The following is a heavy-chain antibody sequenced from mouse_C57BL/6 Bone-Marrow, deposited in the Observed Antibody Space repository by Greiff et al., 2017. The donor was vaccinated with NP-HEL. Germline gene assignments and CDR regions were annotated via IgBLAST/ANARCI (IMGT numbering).Heavy chain of an antibody. D-gene: IGHD1-1*01. CDR3: ARFGLGSSYWGYAMDY. J-gene: IGHJ4*01. CDR2: IDPANGNT. Sequence: EVQGVESVAELVRPGASVKLSCTASGFNIKNTYMHWVKQRPEQGLEWIGRIDPANGNTKYAPKFQGKATITADTSSNTAYLQLSSLTSEDTAIYYCARFGLGSSYWGYAMDYWGQGTSVTVSS. CDR1: GFNIKNTY. V-gene: IGHV14-3*01.